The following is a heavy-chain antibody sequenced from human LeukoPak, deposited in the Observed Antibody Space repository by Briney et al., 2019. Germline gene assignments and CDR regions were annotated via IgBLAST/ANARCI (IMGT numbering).Heavy chain of an antibody. CDR2: ISSSISYI. J-gene: IGHJ3*02. Sequence: GGSLRLSCAASGFTFSSYSMNWVRQAPGKGLEWVSSISSSISYIYYADSVKGRFTISRDNAKNSLYLQMNSLRAEDTAVYYCARVFPMITIFGVVNGAFDIWGQGTMVTVSS. V-gene: IGHV3-21*01. D-gene: IGHD3-3*01. CDR1: GFTFSSYS. CDR3: ARVFPMITIFGVVNGAFDI.